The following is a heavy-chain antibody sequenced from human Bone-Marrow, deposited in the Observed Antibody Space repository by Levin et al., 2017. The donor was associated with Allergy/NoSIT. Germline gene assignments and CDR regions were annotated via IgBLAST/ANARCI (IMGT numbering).Heavy chain of an antibody. V-gene: IGHV3-23*01. CDR1: GFTFSSYA. CDR3: AKDSSSYNWYFDF. D-gene: IGHD6-6*01. Sequence: GESLKISCAASGFTFSSYAMSWVRQAPGKGLEWVSAIGPSGDTTYYADSVKGRFTISRDNSKNTLYLQMSSLRDEDTALYYCAKDSSSYNWYFDFWGRGTPVTVSS. J-gene: IGHJ2*01. CDR2: IGPSGDTT.